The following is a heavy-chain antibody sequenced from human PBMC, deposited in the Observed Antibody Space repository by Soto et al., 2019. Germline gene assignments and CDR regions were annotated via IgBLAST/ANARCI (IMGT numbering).Heavy chain of an antibody. CDR2: INPNSGGT. D-gene: IGHD4-17*01. V-gene: IGHV1-2*02. CDR1: GYTFTGYY. J-gene: IGHJ3*02. CDR3: ARDLSREHGDYVTDAFDI. Sequence: ASVKVSCKASGYTFTGYYMHWVRQAPGQGLEWMGWINPNSGGTNYAQKFQGRVTMTRDTSISTAYMELSRLRSDDTAVYYCARDLSREHGDYVTDAFDIWGQGTIVTV.